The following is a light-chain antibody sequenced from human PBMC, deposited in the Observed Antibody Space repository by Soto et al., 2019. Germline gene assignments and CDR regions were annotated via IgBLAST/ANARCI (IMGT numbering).Light chain of an antibody. V-gene: IGKV3-15*01. CDR3: QQYNNWPTWT. Sequence: VMTQSPATLSVSPGKRTTLSCRASQSVTTNMAWYQETPGQAPRLLXYGASTRANGIPARFSGSGSGTDLTLTISSLQSEDFAVYDCQQYNNWPTWTFGQGTKVDIK. J-gene: IGKJ1*01. CDR1: QSVTTN. CDR2: GAS.